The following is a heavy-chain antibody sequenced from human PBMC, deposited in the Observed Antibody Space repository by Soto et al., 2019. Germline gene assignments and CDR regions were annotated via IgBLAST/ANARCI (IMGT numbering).Heavy chain of an antibody. V-gene: IGHV4-39*01. CDR2: IYYSGSA. J-gene: IGHJ4*02. Sequence: PSETLSLTCSVSGGSISSSSSYWGWIRQPPGKGLEWIGNIYYSGSAYYNPSLKSRVTLSVDTSKKHFSLKLSSLTAADTAVYYCARLSRYNWNSREWPDFSGQGTLVTGSS. D-gene: IGHD1-20*01. CDR1: GGSISSSSSY. CDR3: ARLSRYNWNSREWPDF.